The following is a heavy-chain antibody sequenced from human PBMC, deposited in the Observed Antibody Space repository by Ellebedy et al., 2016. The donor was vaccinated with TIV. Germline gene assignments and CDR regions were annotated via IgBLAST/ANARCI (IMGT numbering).Heavy chain of an antibody. CDR1: GFTFSDYY. CDR2: ISPSGSPI. Sequence: GESLKISCAASGFTFSDYYMSWIRQAPGKGLEWVSYISPSGSPIYYADSLEGRFTISRDNAKNSLYLQINSLRAEDTAVYYCTRAGNYRHDYWGQGTLVTVSS. V-gene: IGHV3-11*04. J-gene: IGHJ4*02. CDR3: TRAGNYRHDY. D-gene: IGHD1-7*01.